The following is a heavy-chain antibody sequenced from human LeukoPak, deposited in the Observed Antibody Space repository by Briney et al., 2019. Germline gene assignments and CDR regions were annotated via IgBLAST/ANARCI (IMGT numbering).Heavy chain of an antibody. Sequence: PGESLKISCKGSGYIFTSNWIGWVRQVPGKGLEWMGIIYPGDSDTRYSPSFQGQVTISVDKSISTAYLQWSSLKVSDTAMYYCARLSLVIATNYYYMDVWGKGTTVTVSS. CDR1: GYIFTSNW. D-gene: IGHD2-21*01. CDR2: IYPGDSDT. J-gene: IGHJ6*03. V-gene: IGHV5-51*01. CDR3: ARLSLVIATNYYYMDV.